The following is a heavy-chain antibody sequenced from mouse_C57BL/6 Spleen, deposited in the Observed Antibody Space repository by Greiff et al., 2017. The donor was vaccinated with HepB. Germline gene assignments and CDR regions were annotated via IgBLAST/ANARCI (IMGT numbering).Heavy chain of an antibody. CDR2: INPNNGGT. D-gene: IGHD1-1*01. CDR1: GYTFTDYN. J-gene: IGHJ1*03. CDR3: ARRYGSSYEWYFDV. V-gene: IGHV1-18*01. Sequence: EVQLQQSGPELVKPGASVKIPCKASGYTFTDYNMDWVKQSHGKSLEWIGDINPNNGGTIYNQKFKGKATLTVDKSSSTAYMELRSLTSEDTAVYYCARRYGSSYEWYFDVWGTGTTVTVSS.